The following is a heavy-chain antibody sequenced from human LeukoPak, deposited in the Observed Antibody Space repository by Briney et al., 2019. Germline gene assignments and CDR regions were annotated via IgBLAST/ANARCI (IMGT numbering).Heavy chain of an antibody. CDR2: INHSGST. J-gene: IGHJ4*02. CDR1: GGSFSGYY. CDR3: SRAGYCSGGRCYSRRRSFYY. Sequence: SETLSLTCAVYGGSFSGYYCSWIRQPPGKGLEWIGEINHSGSTNYNPSLKSRVTISVDTSKNQFSLKLSSVTAADTAVYYCSRAGYCSGGRCYSRRRSFYYWGQGTLVTVSS. V-gene: IGHV4-34*01. D-gene: IGHD2-15*01.